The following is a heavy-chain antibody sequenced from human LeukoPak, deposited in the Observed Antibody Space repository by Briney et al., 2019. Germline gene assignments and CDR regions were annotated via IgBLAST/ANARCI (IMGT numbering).Heavy chain of an antibody. J-gene: IGHJ6*02. Sequence: GGSLRLSCTPSGFTFSSHAMSWVRQAPGKGLEWVSGISGNGAGTYYGDSVKGRFTISRDNAKNSLYLQMNSLRAEDTAVYYCARDRDGMDVWGQGTTVTVSS. CDR2: ISGNGAGT. V-gene: IGHV3-23*01. CDR1: GFTFSSHA. CDR3: ARDRDGMDV.